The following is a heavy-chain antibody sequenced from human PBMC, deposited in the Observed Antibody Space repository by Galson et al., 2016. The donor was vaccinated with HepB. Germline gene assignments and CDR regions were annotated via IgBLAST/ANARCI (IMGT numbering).Heavy chain of an antibody. CDR2: MNPDSGDT. J-gene: IGHJ4*02. Sequence: SVKVSCKASGYTFTRYDINWMRQATGQGLEWMGWMNPDSGDTGSAQKFQGRVTMTRDTSTNTVYMELNSLTSEDTAVYYCARGGVVGGGTEPPFEFWGLGTLVTVSS. V-gene: IGHV1-8*01. CDR3: ARGGVVGGGTEPPFEF. D-gene: IGHD3-10*01. CDR1: GYTFTRYD.